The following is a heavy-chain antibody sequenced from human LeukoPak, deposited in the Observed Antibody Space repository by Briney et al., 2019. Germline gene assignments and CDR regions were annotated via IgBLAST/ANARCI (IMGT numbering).Heavy chain of an antibody. CDR3: ARTDLEWLSKPDY. J-gene: IGHJ4*02. D-gene: IGHD3-3*01. CDR2: MNPNSGNT. CDR1: GYTFTSYD. Sequence: GASVKVSCKASGYTFTSYDINWVRQATGQGLEWMGWMNPNSGNTGYAQKFQGRVTMTRNTSISTAYMELSSLRSEDRAVYYCARTDLEWLSKPDYWGQGTLVTVSS. V-gene: IGHV1-8*01.